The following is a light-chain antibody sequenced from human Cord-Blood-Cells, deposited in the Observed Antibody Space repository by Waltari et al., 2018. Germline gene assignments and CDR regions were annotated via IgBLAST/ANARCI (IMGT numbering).Light chain of an antibody. V-gene: IGKV3-11*01. CDR2: DAS. J-gene: IGKJ3*01. Sequence: EIVLTPSPATLSLPPGERATLSCRARQSVSSYLAWYQQKPGQAPRLLIYDASNRATGIPARFSGSGSGTDVTLTISSLEPEDFAGYYCQQRSNWPGFTFGPGTKVDIK. CDR3: QQRSNWPGFT. CDR1: QSVSSY.